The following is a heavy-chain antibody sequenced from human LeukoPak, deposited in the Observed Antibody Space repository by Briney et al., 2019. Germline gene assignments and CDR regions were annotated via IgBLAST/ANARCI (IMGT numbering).Heavy chain of an antibody. V-gene: IGHV3-11*04. J-gene: IGHJ5*01. CDR2: IRGSGHDI. CDR1: GFTFSDSY. D-gene: IGHD6-6*01. Sequence: GGSLRLSCAASGFTFSDSYMTWDRQAPGKGVEWVAYIRGSGHDINYSDSVKGRFTISRDNAKNSLYLQMSSLRVEDTAVYYCTRDPRHFDSCGQGTLVTVSS. CDR3: TRDPRHFDS.